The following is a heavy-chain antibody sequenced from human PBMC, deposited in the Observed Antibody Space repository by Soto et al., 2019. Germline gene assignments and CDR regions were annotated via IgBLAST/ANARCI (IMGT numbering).Heavy chain of an antibody. J-gene: IGHJ4*02. CDR2: INHSGST. Sequence: SETLSLTCAVFGGSFSNYYWSWIRQPPGKGLEWIGEINHSGSTNYNPSLKSRVTISVDTSKNQFSLKLTSVTAADTAVYYCARDRKRSGWSPNGFDYWGQGTLVTVSS. D-gene: IGHD6-19*01. CDR1: GGSFSNYY. V-gene: IGHV4-34*01. CDR3: ARDRKRSGWSPNGFDY.